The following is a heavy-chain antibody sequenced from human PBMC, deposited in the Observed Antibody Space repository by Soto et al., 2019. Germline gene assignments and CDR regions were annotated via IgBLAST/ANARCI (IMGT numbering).Heavy chain of an antibody. V-gene: IGHV2-5*02. CDR1: GFSLSTSRVG. D-gene: IGHD2-21*02. J-gene: IGHJ4*02. CDR3: AHTSGGGNSACFDY. CDR2: IYWDDDK. Sequence: QITLKESGPTLVKPTQTLTLTCTFSGFSLSTSRVGVGWIRQPPGKALEWLALIYWDDDKRYSPSLKTRLTIAKDTSKNHVVLTMTNTDPVATATYFCAHTSGGGNSACFDYWGQGTLVTVSS.